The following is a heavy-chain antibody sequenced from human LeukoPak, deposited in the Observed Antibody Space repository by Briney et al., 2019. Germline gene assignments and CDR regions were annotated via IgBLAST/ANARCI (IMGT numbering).Heavy chain of an antibody. J-gene: IGHJ4*02. V-gene: IGHV3-30*02. CDR3: AKDYDNCFDY. D-gene: IGHD3-22*01. Sequence: PGGSLRLSCAASGFSFSGYGMHWVREATGKGLEGVTFIRYDGSTKSYADSVKRRFTIARDNSKHTLYLQMNSLRAEDTAVYFCAKDYDNCFDYWGQGALVTVSS. CDR2: IRYDGSTK. CDR1: GFSFSGYG.